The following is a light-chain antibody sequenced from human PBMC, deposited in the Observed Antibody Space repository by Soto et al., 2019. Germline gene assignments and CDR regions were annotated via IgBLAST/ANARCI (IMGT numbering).Light chain of an antibody. V-gene: IGKV1-5*03. J-gene: IGKJ4*01. Sequence: DIQMTQSPSTLSASVGDRVTITCRASQRISSWLAWYQQKPGKAPKLLIYKASNLESGVPSRFSGSGSGTEFTLTISNLQPDDFATYYCQQYNSYPLTFGGGTKVEIK. CDR3: QQYNSYPLT. CDR1: QRISSW. CDR2: KAS.